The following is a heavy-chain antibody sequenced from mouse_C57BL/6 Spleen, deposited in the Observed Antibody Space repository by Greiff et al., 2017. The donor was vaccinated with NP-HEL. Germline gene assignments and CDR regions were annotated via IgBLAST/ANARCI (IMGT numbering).Heavy chain of an antibody. CDR1: GYTFTEYT. D-gene: IGHD2-4*01. V-gene: IGHV1-62-2*01. Sequence: VKLQESGAELVKPGASVKLSCKASGYTFTEYTIHWVKQRSGQGLEWIGWFYPGSGSIKNNEKFKDKATLTEDKSSSTVYMVLSRLTSEDSAVYFCARHESLYDYDGAWFAYWGQGTLVTVSA. CDR2: FYPGSGSI. J-gene: IGHJ3*01. CDR3: ARHESLYDYDGAWFAY.